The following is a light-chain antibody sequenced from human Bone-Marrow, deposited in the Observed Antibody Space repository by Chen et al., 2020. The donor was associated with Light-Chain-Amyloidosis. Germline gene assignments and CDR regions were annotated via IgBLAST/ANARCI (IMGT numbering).Light chain of an antibody. CDR2: DVS. CDR1: RSDIGGYQY. V-gene: IGLV2-14*03. Sequence: QSALTQPASVSGSPGQSITISCTGTRSDIGGYQYVSWYQQHPGEAPKLMIYDVSRRPSGVSHRFSGSKSGNTASLTISGLQAEDEAYYYCSSYTPRTTLYVFGTGTKVTVL. J-gene: IGLJ1*01. CDR3: SSYTPRTTLYV.